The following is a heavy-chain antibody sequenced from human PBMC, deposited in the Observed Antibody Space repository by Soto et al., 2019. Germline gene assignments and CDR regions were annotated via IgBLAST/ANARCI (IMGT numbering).Heavy chain of an antibody. CDR3: ARVVILRYFDWFRVDAFDI. Sequence: SETLSLTCAVSGGSISGSYYYWGWLRQSPGKGPEWSGSDFYTVFTSYNPSLESRVSVSVDTSKNQFSLKVSGVSAADTAVYYCARVVILRYFDWFRVDAFDIWGQGTMV. V-gene: IGHV4-39*01. D-gene: IGHD3-9*01. CDR2: DFYTVFT. CDR1: GGSISGSYYY. J-gene: IGHJ3*02.